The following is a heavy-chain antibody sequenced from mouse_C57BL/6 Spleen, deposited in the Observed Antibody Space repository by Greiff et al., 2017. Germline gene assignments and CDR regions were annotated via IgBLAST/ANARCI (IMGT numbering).Heavy chain of an antibody. V-gene: IGHV2-3*01. CDR1: GFSLTSYG. D-gene: IGHD1-1*01. Sequence: VQLQESGPGLVAPSQSLSITCTVSGFSLTSYGVSWVRQPPGRGLEWRGVIWGDGSTNYHSALISRLSISKDNSKSQVFLKLNILQTDDTATYYCAKSYDYYGWYFEVWGAGTTVTVSS. J-gene: IGHJ1*01. CDR2: IWGDGST. CDR3: AKSYDYYGWYFEV.